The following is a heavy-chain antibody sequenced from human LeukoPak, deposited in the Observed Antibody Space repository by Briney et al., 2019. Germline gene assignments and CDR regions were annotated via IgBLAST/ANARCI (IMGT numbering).Heavy chain of an antibody. V-gene: IGHV4-59*01. CDR1: GGSISTYY. CDR3: ARHGSGWSFDY. CDR2: IYNSGSA. D-gene: IGHD6-19*01. J-gene: IGHJ4*02. Sequence: SETLSLTCKVSGGSISTYYWSWFRQPPGKGLEWIGYIYNSGSATCNPSLKSRVTISVDTSKNQFSLKLTSVSTTDTAVYYCARHGSGWSFDYWGQGVLVTVSS.